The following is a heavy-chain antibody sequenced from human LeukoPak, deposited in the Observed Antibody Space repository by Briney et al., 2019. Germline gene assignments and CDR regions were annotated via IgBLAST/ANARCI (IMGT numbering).Heavy chain of an antibody. D-gene: IGHD2-21*02. Sequence: PGRSLRLSCAASGFTFSSYGMHWVRQAPGKGLEWVAVISYDGSNKYYADSVKGRFTISRDNSKNTLYLQMNSLRAEDTAVYYCAKAFVVVTATRFDPRGQGTLVTVSS. CDR1: GFTFSSYG. CDR2: ISYDGSNK. V-gene: IGHV3-30*18. CDR3: AKAFVVVTATRFDP. J-gene: IGHJ5*02.